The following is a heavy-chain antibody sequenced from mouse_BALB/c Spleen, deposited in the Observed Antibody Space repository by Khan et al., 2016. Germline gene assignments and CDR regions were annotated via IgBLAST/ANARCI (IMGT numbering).Heavy chain of an antibody. CDR1: GYTFTDYN. V-gene: IGHV1S29*02. Sequence: VQLQQSGPELVKPGASVKISCKASGYTFTDYNMHWVKQSHGKSLEWIGYIYPYNGGTGYNQKFKSKATLTVDNSSSTAYMELRSLTSEDSAVLYCASRRYDVGLAYWGQGTLVTVSA. J-gene: IGHJ3*01. CDR2: IYPYNGGT. D-gene: IGHD2-14*01. CDR3: ASRRYDVGLAY.